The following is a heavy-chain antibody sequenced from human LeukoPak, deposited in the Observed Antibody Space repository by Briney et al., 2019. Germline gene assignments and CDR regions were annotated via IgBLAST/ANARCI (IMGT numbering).Heavy chain of an antibody. CDR3: ARQRYSDY. V-gene: IGHV3-7*01. D-gene: IGHD1-1*01. CDR1: GFTFSRYW. CDR2: IKEDGSEN. J-gene: IGHJ4*02. Sequence: GGSLRLSCAASGFTFSRYWMTWVRQAPGKGLEWVANIKEDGSENSYVESVKGRFTISRDNAKNSLYLQLNSLRTEDTAVYFCARQRYSDYWGQGTLVTVSS.